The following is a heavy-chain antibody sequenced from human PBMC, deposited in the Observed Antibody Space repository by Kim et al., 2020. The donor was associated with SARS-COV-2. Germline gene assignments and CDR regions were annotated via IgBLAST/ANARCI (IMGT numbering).Heavy chain of an antibody. D-gene: IGHD2-15*01. J-gene: IGHJ6*02. CDR1: GYTFTSYG. CDR3: ARDGVVVAATEYYYYGMDV. V-gene: IGHV1-18*04. Sequence: ASVKVSCKASGYTFTSYGISWVRQAPGQGLEWMGWISAYNGNTNYAQKLQGRVTMTTDTSTSTAYMELRSLRSDDTAVYYCARDGVVVAATEYYYYGMDVWGQGTTVTVSS. CDR2: ISAYNGNT.